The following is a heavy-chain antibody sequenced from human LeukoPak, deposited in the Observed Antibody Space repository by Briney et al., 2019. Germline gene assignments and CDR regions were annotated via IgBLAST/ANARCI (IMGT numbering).Heavy chain of an antibody. D-gene: IGHD4-11*01. Sequence: GGSLSLSCAPSGFTFSIYCMLCVRQAPGKGREWVAFIWYEGSNKYYTDSVKGRFTISRDNSKNTLYLQGHSVRAEDTAVYYCARDPSGYSNSLTYSGMDVWGQGTPVTVSS. CDR3: ARDPSGYSNSLTYSGMDV. CDR2: IWYEGSNK. CDR1: GFTFSIYC. J-gene: IGHJ6*02. V-gene: IGHV3-33*01.